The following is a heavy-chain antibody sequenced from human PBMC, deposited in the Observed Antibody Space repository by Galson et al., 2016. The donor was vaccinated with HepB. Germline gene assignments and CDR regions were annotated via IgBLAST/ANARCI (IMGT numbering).Heavy chain of an antibody. V-gene: IGHV3-30*18. CDR1: GFTFRRYG. Sequence: SLRLSCAASGFTFRRYGMHWVRLTPGVGLEWVAAVSDDGNNKEYGDSVRGRFTISRDNSQNTESLEMNSLRVEDTAVYYCAKDIRAQFEAGTIWGRGTLVTVSS. CDR3: AKDIRAQFEAGTI. D-gene: IGHD1-1*01. CDR2: VSDDGNNK. J-gene: IGHJ4*02.